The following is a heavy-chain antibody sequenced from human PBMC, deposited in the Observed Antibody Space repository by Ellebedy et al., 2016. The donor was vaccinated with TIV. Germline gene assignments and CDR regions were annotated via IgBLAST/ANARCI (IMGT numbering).Heavy chain of an antibody. Sequence: GESLKISCAASGFAVSSNYMTWVRQAPGRGLVWVSLIYSDGNTNYADSVRGRFTISRDSSKNTLDLQMNSLRAEDMAVYYCARAGEYCDFPQNCYAMDVWGQGTTVTVS. J-gene: IGHJ6*02. D-gene: IGHD2/OR15-2a*01. CDR1: GFAVSSNY. CDR3: ARAGEYCDFPQNCYAMDV. CDR2: IYSDGNT. V-gene: IGHV3-53*01.